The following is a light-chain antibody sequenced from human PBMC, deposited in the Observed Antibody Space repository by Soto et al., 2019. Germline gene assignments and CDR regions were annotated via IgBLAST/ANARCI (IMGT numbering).Light chain of an antibody. CDR3: QQYGSSPIT. CDR1: QSVSSNF. V-gene: IGKV3-20*01. Sequence: EIVLTQSPATLSLSPGERATLSCRASQSVSSNFLAWYQHKPGQAPRLLIYDSSSRATGIPDRFSGSGSGTDFTLTISRLEPEDFAVYYCQQYGSSPITFGQGTRLETK. J-gene: IGKJ5*01. CDR2: DSS.